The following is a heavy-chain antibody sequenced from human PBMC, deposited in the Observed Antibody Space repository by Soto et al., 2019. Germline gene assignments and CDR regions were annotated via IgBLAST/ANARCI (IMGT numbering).Heavy chain of an antibody. D-gene: IGHD6-19*01. Sequence: QVQLVQSGAEVKKPGASVKVSCKASGYTFTSYGISWVRQAPGQGLEWMGWVNAYNGNTNYAQKFQRRVTMTTDTSTSTAYMELRSLRSEDTAVYYFAREAVSGRTGFDYWGQGTLVTVSS. CDR1: GYTFTSYG. J-gene: IGHJ4*02. V-gene: IGHV1-18*01. CDR2: VNAYNGNT. CDR3: AREAVSGRTGFDY.